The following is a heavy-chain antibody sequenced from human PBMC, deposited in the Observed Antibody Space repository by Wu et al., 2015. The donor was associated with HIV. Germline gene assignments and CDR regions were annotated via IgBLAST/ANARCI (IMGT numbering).Heavy chain of an antibody. D-gene: IGHD3-9*01. V-gene: IGHV1-69*05. J-gene: IGHJ6*02. CDR3: ARDMALRYSDYYYGMDV. Sequence: QVQLVQSGAEVKKPGSSVKVSCKGSGGTFSSYVTSWVRQAPGQRLEWMGSIIPLFRTANYSQRFQGRLTITTDESMATAYMDLSSLRSDDTAIYYCARDMALRYSDYYYGMDVWGQGTTVTVS. CDR2: IIPLFRTA. CDR1: GGTFSSYV.